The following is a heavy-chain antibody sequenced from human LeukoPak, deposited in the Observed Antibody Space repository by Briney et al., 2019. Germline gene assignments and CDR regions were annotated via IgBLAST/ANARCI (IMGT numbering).Heavy chain of an antibody. V-gene: IGHV4-59*01. CDR2: LHYSGST. D-gene: IGHD5-18*01. CDR3: ARTTEGGYTYGYFYYYYMDV. J-gene: IGHJ6*03. Sequence: SETLSLTCTDSGGSISGYYWSWIRQPPGKGLEWIGYLHYSGSTNYNPSLKSRVTISVVTSKNQFSLKLSSVTAADTAVYYCARTTEGGYTYGYFYYYYMDVWGKGTTVTISS. CDR1: GGSISGYY.